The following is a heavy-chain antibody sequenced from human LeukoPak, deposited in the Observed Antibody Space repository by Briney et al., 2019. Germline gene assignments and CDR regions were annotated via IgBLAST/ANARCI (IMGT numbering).Heavy chain of an antibody. Sequence: GGSLRLSCTASGFTFGDYAMSWIRQAPGKGLEWVGFIRSKAYGETADYAASVKGRFTISRDDSKAIAYLQMNSLKTEDTAVYHCTGDRGAYNLYDYWGQGTLVTVSS. CDR2: IRSKAYGETA. D-gene: IGHD1-1*01. CDR1: GFTFGDYA. CDR3: TGDRGAYNLYDY. V-gene: IGHV3-49*03. J-gene: IGHJ4*02.